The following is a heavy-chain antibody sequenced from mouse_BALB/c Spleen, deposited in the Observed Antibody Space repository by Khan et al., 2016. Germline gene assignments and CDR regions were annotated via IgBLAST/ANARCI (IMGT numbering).Heavy chain of an antibody. CDR3: ARLEDI. V-gene: IGHV2-9*02. CDR2: IWAGGST. Sequence: QVQLKESGPGLVAPSQSLSITCTVSGFSLTSYGVHWVRQPPGKGLEWLGVIWAGGSTNYNSALMSRLSISKDNSKSRVFLKMDSLHNDCTAVYYCARLEDIWGQGTTLTVSS. J-gene: IGHJ2*01. CDR1: GFSLTSYG.